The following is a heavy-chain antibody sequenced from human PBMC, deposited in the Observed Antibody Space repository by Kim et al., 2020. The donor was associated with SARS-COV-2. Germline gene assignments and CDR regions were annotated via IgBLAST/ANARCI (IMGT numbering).Heavy chain of an antibody. CDR3: AKIVTNDAFDI. CDR1: GFTFSSYG. Sequence: GGSLRLSCAASGFTFSSYGMHWVRQAPGKGLEWVAVISYDGSNKYYADSVKGRFTISRDNSKNTLYLQMNSLRAEDTAVYYCAKIVTNDAFDIWGQGTMVTVSS. CDR2: ISYDGSNK. V-gene: IGHV3-30*18. J-gene: IGHJ3*02. D-gene: IGHD2-15*01.